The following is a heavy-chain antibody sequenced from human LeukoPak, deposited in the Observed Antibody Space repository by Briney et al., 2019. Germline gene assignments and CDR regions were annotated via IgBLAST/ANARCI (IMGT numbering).Heavy chain of an antibody. CDR2: IWFDGSNK. CDR1: GFTFSTYG. J-gene: IGHJ4*02. D-gene: IGHD3-16*01. CDR3: AKPYDYVWGTHHY. V-gene: IGHV3-33*06. Sequence: PGGCLRLSCTASGFTFSTYGMHWVRQAPGKGLEWVAVIWFDGSNKYYADSVKGRFTISRDNSKNTLYLQMSSLRAEDTAVYYCAKPYDYVWGTHHYWGQGTLVTVSS.